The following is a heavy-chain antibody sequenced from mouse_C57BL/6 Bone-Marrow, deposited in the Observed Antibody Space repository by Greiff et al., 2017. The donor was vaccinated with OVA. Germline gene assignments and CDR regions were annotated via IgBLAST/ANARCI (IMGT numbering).Heavy chain of an antibody. Sequence: VQLQQPGAELVRPGSSVKLSCKASGYTFTSYWMHWVKQRPIQGLEWIGNIDPSDSETHYNQKFKDKATLTVDKSSSTAYMQLSSLTSEDSAVYYCARNYGSSFYFDYWGQGTTLTGSS. CDR1: GYTFTSYW. CDR3: ARNYGSSFYFDY. CDR2: IDPSDSET. V-gene: IGHV1-52*01. J-gene: IGHJ2*01. D-gene: IGHD1-1*01.